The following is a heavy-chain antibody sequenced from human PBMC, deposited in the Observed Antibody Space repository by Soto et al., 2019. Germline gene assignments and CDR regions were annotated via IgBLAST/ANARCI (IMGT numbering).Heavy chain of an antibody. D-gene: IGHD3-3*01. J-gene: IGHJ4*02. Sequence: SETLSLSCTVSGVSISSSSYYWGWIRQPPGKGLEWIGSIYYSGSTYYNPSLKSRVTISVDTSKNQFSLKLSSVTAADTAVYYCARAFDYFGVVIIPAEIDYWGQGTLGTGSS. CDR3: ARAFDYFGVVIIPAEIDY. CDR1: GVSISSSSYY. V-gene: IGHV4-39*01. CDR2: IYYSGST.